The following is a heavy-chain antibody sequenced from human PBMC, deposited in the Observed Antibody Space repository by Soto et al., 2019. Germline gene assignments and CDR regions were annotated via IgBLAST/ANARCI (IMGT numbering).Heavy chain of an antibody. CDR3: ARDTFRAAAGTACYYYGMDV. CDR1: GGTFSSYT. Sequence: QVQLVQSGAEVKKPGPSVKVSCKASGGTFSSYTISWVRQAPGQGLEWMGRIIPILAIANYAQKFQGRVTITADKSTITTYMELSRLISEDTAVYYCARDTFRAAAGTACYYYGMDVWGQGTTVTVSS. V-gene: IGHV1-69*08. CDR2: IIPILAIA. D-gene: IGHD6-13*01. J-gene: IGHJ6*02.